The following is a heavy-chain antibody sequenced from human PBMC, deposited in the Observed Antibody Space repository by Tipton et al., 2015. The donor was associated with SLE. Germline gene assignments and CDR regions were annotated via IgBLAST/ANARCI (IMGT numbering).Heavy chain of an antibody. V-gene: IGHV4-34*01. Sequence: LRLSCAVYGESFSGYYWSWIRQPPGKGLEWIGEVNYSGSTNYNPSLKSRVTIAVDTSKNQFSLKLTSVTAADTAVYYCAIPIAVAADSYYYYAMDVWGQGTTVTVSS. CDR1: GESFSGYY. J-gene: IGHJ6*02. D-gene: IGHD6-19*01. CDR3: AIPIAVAADSYYYYAMDV. CDR2: VNYSGST.